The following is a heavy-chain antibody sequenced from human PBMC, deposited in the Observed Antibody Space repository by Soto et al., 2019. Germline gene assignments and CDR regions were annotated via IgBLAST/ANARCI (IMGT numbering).Heavy chain of an antibody. CDR2: INPNSGGT. D-gene: IGHD6-6*01. J-gene: IGHJ6*02. CDR3: ARVGSSSSLHYYYGMDV. V-gene: IGHV1-2*04. Sequence: ASVKVSCKASGYTFTGYYMHWVRQAPGQGLEWMGWINPNSGGTNYAQKFQGWVTMTRDTSISTAYMELSRLRSDDTAVYYCARVGSSSSLHYYYGMDVWGQGTTVTVSS. CDR1: GYTFTGYY.